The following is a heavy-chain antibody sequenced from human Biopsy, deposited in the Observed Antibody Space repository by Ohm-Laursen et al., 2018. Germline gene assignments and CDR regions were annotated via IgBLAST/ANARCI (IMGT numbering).Heavy chain of an antibody. CDR2: INAKTGDT. V-gene: IGHV1-2*02. D-gene: IGHD3-22*01. CDR3: TRGGYYYDSLAYYYWFDP. J-gene: IGHJ5*02. Sequence: ASVKVYCKASGFSFTGYYIHWVRQAPGQGLEWMGWINAKTGDTNYAQKFQGRVTMTRDTSISTAYVDLSSLRSDDTAVYYCTRGGYYYDSLAYYYWFDPWGQGTLVTVSS. CDR1: GFSFTGYY.